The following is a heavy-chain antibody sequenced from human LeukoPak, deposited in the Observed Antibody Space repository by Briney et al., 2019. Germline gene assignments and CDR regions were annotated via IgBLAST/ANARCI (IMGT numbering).Heavy chain of an antibody. V-gene: IGHV1-18*01. D-gene: IGHD6-13*01. CDR1: GYTFTSYG. CDR2: ISAYNGNT. Sequence: GASVKVSCKASGYTFTSYGISWVRQAPGQGLEWMGWISAYNGNTNYAQKLQGRVTMTTDTSTSTAYMELRSLRSDDTAVYYCARDVTSSSWYLRGWTNWFDPWGQGTLVTVSS. J-gene: IGHJ5*02. CDR3: ARDVTSSSWYLRGWTNWFDP.